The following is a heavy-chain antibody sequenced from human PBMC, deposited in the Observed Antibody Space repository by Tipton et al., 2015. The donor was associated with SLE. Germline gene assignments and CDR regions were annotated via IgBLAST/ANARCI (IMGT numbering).Heavy chain of an antibody. CDR1: GGSISSTSYY. V-gene: IGHV4-39*01. D-gene: IGHD6-13*01. Sequence: TLSLTCTVSGGSISSTSYYWGWIRQPPGKGLEWIGTIYYSGSTYYNPSLRSRVTTSLDTSKNQFSLKLSSVTAADTAVYYRASGSIAADDSHFDYWGQGTLVTVSS. CDR3: ASGSIAADDSHFDY. J-gene: IGHJ4*02. CDR2: IYYSGST.